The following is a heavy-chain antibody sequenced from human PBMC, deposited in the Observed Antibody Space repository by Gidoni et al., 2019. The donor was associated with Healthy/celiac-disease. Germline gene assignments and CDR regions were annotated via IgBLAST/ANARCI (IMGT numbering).Heavy chain of an antibody. Sequence: QVQLVESGGGVVQPGRSLRLSCAASGFTFSSYAMHWVRQAPGKGLGWVAVISYDGSNKYYADSVKGRFTISRDNSKNTLYLQMNSLRAEDTAVYYCARENYYDSSGFDAFDIWGQGTMVTVSS. J-gene: IGHJ3*02. V-gene: IGHV3-30*04. D-gene: IGHD3-22*01. CDR3: ARENYYDSSGFDAFDI. CDR2: ISYDGSNK. CDR1: GFTFSSYA.